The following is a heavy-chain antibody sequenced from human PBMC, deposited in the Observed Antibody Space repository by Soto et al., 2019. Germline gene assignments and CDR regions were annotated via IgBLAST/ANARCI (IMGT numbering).Heavy chain of an antibody. Sequence: GESLKISCKGSGYSFTSYWIGWVRQMPGKGLEWMGIIYPGDSDTRYSPSFQGQVTISADKSISTAYLQWSSLKASDTAMYYCARTSAAGKYYYGMAVRGQGTTVTVSS. CDR2: IYPGDSDT. J-gene: IGHJ6*02. D-gene: IGHD6-13*01. V-gene: IGHV5-51*01. CDR1: GYSFTSYW. CDR3: ARTSAAGKYYYGMAV.